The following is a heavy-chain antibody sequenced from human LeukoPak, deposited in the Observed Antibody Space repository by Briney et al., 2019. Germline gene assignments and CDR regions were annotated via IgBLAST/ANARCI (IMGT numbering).Heavy chain of an antibody. Sequence: SETLSLTCAVYGGSFSGYHWSWIRQPPGKGLEWIGEINHSGSTNYNPSLKSRVTISVDTSKNQFSLKLSSVTAADTAVYYCARRGLYYYYGMDVWGQGTTVTVSS. J-gene: IGHJ6*02. CDR2: INHSGST. CDR1: GGSFSGYH. D-gene: IGHD3/OR15-3a*01. CDR3: ARRGLYYYYGMDV. V-gene: IGHV4-34*01.